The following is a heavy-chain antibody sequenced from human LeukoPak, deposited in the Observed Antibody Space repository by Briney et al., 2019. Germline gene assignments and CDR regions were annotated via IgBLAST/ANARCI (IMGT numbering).Heavy chain of an antibody. CDR3: ATVIGGDYESGWFDP. V-gene: IGHV1-69*04. D-gene: IGHD4-17*01. CDR1: GGTFSSYA. Sequence: ASVKVSCKASGGTFSSYAISWVRQAPGQGLEWMGRIIPILGIANYAQKFQGRVTITADKSTSTAYMELSSLRSEDTAVYYCATVIGGDYESGWFDPWGQGTLVTVSS. CDR2: IIPILGIA. J-gene: IGHJ5*02.